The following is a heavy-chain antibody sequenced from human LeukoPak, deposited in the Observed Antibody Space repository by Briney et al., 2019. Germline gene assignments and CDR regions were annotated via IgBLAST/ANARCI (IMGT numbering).Heavy chain of an antibody. CDR2: IYYSGST. J-gene: IGHJ4*02. V-gene: IGHV4-39*01. CDR1: GGSISSSSYY. CDR3: ARLNYCGSGSYSAYFDY. D-gene: IGHD3-10*01. Sequence: SETLSLTCTVSGGSISSSSYYWGWIRQPPGKGLEWIGSIYYSGSTYYNPSLKSRVTISVDTSKNQFSLKLSSVTAADTAVYYCARLNYCGSGSYSAYFDYWGQGTLVTVSS.